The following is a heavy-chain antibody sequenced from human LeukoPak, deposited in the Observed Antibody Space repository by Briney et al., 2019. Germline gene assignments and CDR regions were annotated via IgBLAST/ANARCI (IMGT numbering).Heavy chain of an antibody. V-gene: IGHV3-53*01. Sequence: GGSLRLSCAASGFTVSSNYMSWVRQTPGKGLEWVSTIYSGGSIYYADSVQGRFTISRDNSKDMLYLQMNSLRVEDTAVYYCARASRVTNRLDAFDIWGQGTMVTVSS. D-gene: IGHD2-21*02. CDR3: ARASRVTNRLDAFDI. CDR1: GFTVSSNY. J-gene: IGHJ3*02. CDR2: IYSGGSI.